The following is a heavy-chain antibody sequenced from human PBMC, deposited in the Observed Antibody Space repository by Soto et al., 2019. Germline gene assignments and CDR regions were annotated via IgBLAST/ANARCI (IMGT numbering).Heavy chain of an antibody. J-gene: IGHJ6*02. CDR1: GFTVSSHY. Sequence: EVQLVESGGGLIQPGGSLRLSCAASGFTVSSHYMSWVRQAPGKGLEWVSVIYSGGSTYYAESVKGRFIIPRDNSKNTLYLQMNSLRAEDTAVYYCARDVLAGAYGMDVWGQGTTVIVSS. CDR3: ARDVLAGAYGMDV. D-gene: IGHD6-13*01. V-gene: IGHV3-53*01. CDR2: IYSGGST.